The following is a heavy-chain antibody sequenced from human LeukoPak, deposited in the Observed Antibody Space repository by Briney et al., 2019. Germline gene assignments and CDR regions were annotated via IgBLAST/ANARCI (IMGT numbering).Heavy chain of an antibody. J-gene: IGHJ4*02. CDR3: ARGAASRSGGY. CDR1: GFTFSSYG. D-gene: IGHD2-15*01. Sequence: GRSLRLSCAASGFTFSSYGMHWVRQAPGKGLEWVAVIWYDGSNKYYADSVKGRFTISRDNSKNTLYLQMNSLRAEDTAVYYCARGAASRSGGYWGQGTLVTVSS. CDR2: IWYDGSNK. V-gene: IGHV3-33*01.